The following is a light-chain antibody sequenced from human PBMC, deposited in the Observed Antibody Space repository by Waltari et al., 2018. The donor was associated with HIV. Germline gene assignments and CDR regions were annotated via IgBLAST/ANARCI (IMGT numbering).Light chain of an antibody. J-gene: IGLJ2*01. CDR2: HDD. CDR1: SPNIGSHA. Sequence: QSVLPQSPPVSEAPGQRVTLSCPRSSPNIGSHAVTWFRQSPGKPPKLLVYHDDLILSGVSDRLSASKSGTSASLAINDLQSEDESLYYCATWDDGLNALLFGGGTKVTVL. CDR3: ATWDDGLNALL. V-gene: IGLV1-36*01.